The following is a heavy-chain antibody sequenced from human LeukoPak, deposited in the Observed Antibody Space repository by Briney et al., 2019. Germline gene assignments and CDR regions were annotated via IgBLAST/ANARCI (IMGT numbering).Heavy chain of an antibody. D-gene: IGHD2-2*01. Sequence: PSETLSLTRAVYGGSSSGYYWSWIRQPPGKGLEWIGEINHSGSTNYNPSLKSRVTISVDTSKNQFSLKLSSVTAADTAVYYCARAPVVVPAASSFGFDPWGQGTLVTVSS. V-gene: IGHV4-34*01. CDR3: ARAPVVVPAASSFGFDP. J-gene: IGHJ5*02. CDR1: GGSSSGYY. CDR2: INHSGST.